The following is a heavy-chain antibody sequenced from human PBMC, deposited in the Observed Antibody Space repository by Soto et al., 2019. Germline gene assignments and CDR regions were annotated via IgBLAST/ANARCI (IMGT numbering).Heavy chain of an antibody. V-gene: IGHV3-30-3*01. D-gene: IGHD1-1*01. CDR1: GFTFSSYA. Sequence: GGSLRLSCAASGFTFSSYAMHWVRQAPCKGLEWVAVISYDGSNKYYADSVKGRFTISRDNSKNTLYLQMNSLRAEDTAVYYCARDLEPQHFDYWGQGTLVTVSS. J-gene: IGHJ4*02. CDR3: ARDLEPQHFDY. CDR2: ISYDGSNK.